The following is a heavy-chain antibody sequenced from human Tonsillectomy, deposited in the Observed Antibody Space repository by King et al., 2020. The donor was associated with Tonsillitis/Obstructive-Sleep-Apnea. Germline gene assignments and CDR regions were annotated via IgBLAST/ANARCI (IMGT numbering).Heavy chain of an antibody. CDR2: IYYSGST. Sequence: QMQLQESGPGLVKPSETLSLTCTVSGGSISSSTYYWGWIRQPPGKGLEWIGTIYYSGSTYYNPSLKTRVTISVDTSNNQFSLKLSSVTAADTAVYYCARRVQLERRGDAFNIWGQGTMVTVSS. CDR1: GGSISSSTYY. J-gene: IGHJ3*02. V-gene: IGHV4-39*01. CDR3: ARRVQLERRGDAFNI. D-gene: IGHD1-1*01.